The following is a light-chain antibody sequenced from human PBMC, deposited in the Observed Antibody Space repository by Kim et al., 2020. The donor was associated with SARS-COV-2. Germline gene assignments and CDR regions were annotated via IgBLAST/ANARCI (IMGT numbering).Light chain of an antibody. Sequence: ASRKLSCTLSSGHSNYAIAWHQQQPEKGHRYLMKLNSDGSHSKGDGIPDRCAGSSSGAERYLAIPSLQSEDEADYYCQTWGTGIRVFGGGTKLTVL. J-gene: IGLJ3*02. CDR2: LNSDGSH. CDR1: SGHSNYA. V-gene: IGLV4-69*01. CDR3: QTWGTGIRV.